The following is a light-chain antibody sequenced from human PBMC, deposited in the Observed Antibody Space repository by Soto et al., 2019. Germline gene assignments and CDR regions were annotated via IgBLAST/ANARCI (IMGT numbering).Light chain of an antibody. Sequence: ESVLTQSPGTLSLSPGERATLSCRASQSVSSSYLAWDQQKPGQAPRLLIYGASNRATGIPDRFSGSGSGTDFTLTISRLEPEDFAVYYCQQYGSSRFTFGPGTKVDIK. J-gene: IGKJ3*01. CDR1: QSVSSSY. V-gene: IGKV3-20*01. CDR3: QQYGSSRFT. CDR2: GAS.